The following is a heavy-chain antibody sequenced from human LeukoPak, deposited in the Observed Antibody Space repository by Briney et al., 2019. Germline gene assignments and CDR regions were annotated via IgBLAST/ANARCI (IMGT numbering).Heavy chain of an antibody. J-gene: IGHJ4*02. CDR2: IYYSGST. CDR3: AREGWEITFGGVIVSIFDY. Sequence: SETLSLTCTVSGGSVSSGSYYWSWIRQPPGKGLEWIGYIYYSGSTNYNPSLKSRVTISVDTSKNQFSLKLGSVTAADTAVYYCAREGWEITFGGVIVSIFDYWGQGTLVTVSS. CDR1: GGSVSSGSYY. V-gene: IGHV4-61*01. D-gene: IGHD3-16*02.